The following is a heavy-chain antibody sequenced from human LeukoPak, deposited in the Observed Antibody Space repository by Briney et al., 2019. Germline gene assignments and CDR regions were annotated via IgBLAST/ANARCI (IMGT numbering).Heavy chain of an antibody. CDR1: GFTFSSYS. CDR2: ISSSSSSTI. V-gene: IGHV3-48*04. Sequence: GGSLRLSCAASGFTFSSYSMNWVRQAPGKGLEWVSYISSSSSSTIYYADSVKGRFTISRDNAKNSLYLQMNSLRAEDTAVYYCARAGMYSSSWYPPDYWGQGTLVTVSS. J-gene: IGHJ4*02. CDR3: ARAGMYSSSWYPPDY. D-gene: IGHD6-13*01.